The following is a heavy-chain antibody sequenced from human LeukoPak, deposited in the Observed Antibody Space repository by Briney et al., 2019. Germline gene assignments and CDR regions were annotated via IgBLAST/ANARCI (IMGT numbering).Heavy chain of an antibody. CDR3: ARERPYDFWSGYPYYMDV. D-gene: IGHD3-3*01. V-gene: IGHV3-7*01. Sequence: GGSLRLSCAASGFTFSSYWMSWVRQAPGKGLEWVANIKQDGSEKYYVDSVKGGFTISRDNAKNSLYLQMNSLRAEDTAVYYCARERPYDFWSGYPYYMDVWGKGTTVTVSS. CDR2: IKQDGSEK. CDR1: GFTFSSYW. J-gene: IGHJ6*03.